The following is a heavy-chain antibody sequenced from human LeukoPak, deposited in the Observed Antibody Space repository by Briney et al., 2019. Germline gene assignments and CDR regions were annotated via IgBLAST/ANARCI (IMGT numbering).Heavy chain of an antibody. Sequence: PGGSLRLSCAASGFTFSSYWMHWVRQVPGKGLVWVSRIGSDGSSTSYADSVKGRFTISRDNAKNTLYLQMNSLRAEDTAVYYCARISYDSSDYYGYWGQGTLVTVSS. CDR2: IGSDGSST. D-gene: IGHD3-22*01. V-gene: IGHV3-74*01. CDR1: GFTFSSYW. CDR3: ARISYDSSDYYGY. J-gene: IGHJ4*02.